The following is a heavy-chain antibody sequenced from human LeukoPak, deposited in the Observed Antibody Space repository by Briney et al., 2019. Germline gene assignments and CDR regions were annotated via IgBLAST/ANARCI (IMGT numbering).Heavy chain of an antibody. Sequence: SETLSLTCAVYGGSFSGYYWSWIRQPPGKGLEWIGEINHSGSTNYNPSLKSRVTISVDTSKNQFSLKLSSVTAADTAAYYCARGNGSYYDSSGYYGSREKNFDYWGQGTLVTVSS. CDR1: GGSFSGYY. CDR3: ARGNGSYYDSSGYYGSREKNFDY. V-gene: IGHV4-34*01. J-gene: IGHJ4*02. CDR2: INHSGST. D-gene: IGHD3-22*01.